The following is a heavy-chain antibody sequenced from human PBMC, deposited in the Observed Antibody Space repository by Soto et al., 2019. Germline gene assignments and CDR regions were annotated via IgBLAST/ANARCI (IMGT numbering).Heavy chain of an antibody. D-gene: IGHD2-8*02. V-gene: IGHV3-30*03. J-gene: IGHJ4*02. CDR2: ISLDGGTK. CDR1: GFTFSSYW. Sequence: VQLVESGGGLVQPGGSLRLSCAASGFTFSSYWMHWVRQAPGKGLEWVAVISLDGGTKYYADSVKGRFTISRDNSRNTLFLGMNSLRGDDMAVYYCTGEVASGYWGQGTLVTVSS. CDR3: TGEVASGY.